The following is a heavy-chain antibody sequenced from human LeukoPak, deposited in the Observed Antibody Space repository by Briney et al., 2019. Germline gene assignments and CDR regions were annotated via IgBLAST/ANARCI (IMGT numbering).Heavy chain of an antibody. CDR3: AKDSPPDY. D-gene: IGHD1-14*01. Sequence: GGSLRLSYAASGFTFNTYSMNWVRQAPGQGLDWVSYISSSSSTIYYADSVKGRFTISRDNAKNSLYLQMNSLRAEDTAVYYCAKDSPPDYWGQGTLVTVSS. CDR1: GFTFNTYS. CDR2: ISSSSSTI. V-gene: IGHV3-48*01. J-gene: IGHJ4*02.